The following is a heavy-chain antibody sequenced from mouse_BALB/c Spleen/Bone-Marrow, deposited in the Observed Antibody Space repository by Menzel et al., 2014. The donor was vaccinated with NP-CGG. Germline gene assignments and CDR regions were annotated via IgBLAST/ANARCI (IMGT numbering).Heavy chain of an antibody. CDR1: RYTFTSSW. V-gene: IGHV1S130*01. CDR3: ARHHRYACYFDD. J-gene: IGHJ2*01. D-gene: IGHD2-14*01. CDR2: IHPNSGNT. Sequence: VKLMESSAVLVRPGTSVKLSCKASRYTFTSSWIHWARQSPGQGLGWIGEIHPNSGNTNYNEKFKGKATLTIDTSSSTAYVDISSLTSEDAAVYSRARHHRYACYFDDWGQGTTLTVPS.